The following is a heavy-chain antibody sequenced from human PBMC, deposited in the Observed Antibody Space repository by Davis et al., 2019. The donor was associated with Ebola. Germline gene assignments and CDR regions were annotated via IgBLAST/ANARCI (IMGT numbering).Heavy chain of an antibody. D-gene: IGHD6-13*01. V-gene: IGHV1-2*06. Sequence: AASVQVSCKASGYTFTGYYMHWVRHAPGQGLEWMGRINPNSGGTNYAQKFQGRVTMTRDTSISTAYMELSRLRSDDTAVYYCARGIAADNDYWGQGTLVTVSS. CDR2: INPNSGGT. CDR1: GYTFTGYY. CDR3: ARGIAADNDY. J-gene: IGHJ4*02.